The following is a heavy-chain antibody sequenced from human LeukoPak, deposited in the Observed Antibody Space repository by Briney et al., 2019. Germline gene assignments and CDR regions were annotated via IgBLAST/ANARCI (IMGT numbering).Heavy chain of an antibody. CDR3: ARTRKYYYDSSGYLYAFDI. CDR1: GGSISRYY. CDR2: IYYSGST. V-gene: IGHV4-59*01. D-gene: IGHD3-22*01. J-gene: IGHJ3*02. Sequence: SETLSLTCTVSGGSISRYYWSWIRQPPGKGLEWIGYIYYSGSTNYNPSLKSRVTISVDTSKNQFSLKLSSVTAADTAVYYCARTRKYYYDSSGYLYAFDIWGLGTMVTVSS.